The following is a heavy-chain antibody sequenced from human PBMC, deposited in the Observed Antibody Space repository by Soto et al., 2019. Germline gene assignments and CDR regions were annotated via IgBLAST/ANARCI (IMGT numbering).Heavy chain of an antibody. V-gene: IGHV4-59*01. Sequence: PSETLSLTCTVSRGSIRSYHCSWIRQPPGKGLEWIGYIYNSGSTNYSPSLKSRVTISVDTSKNQFSLKLTSVTAADTAVYYCARWGPRWFDPWGQGILVTVSS. CDR3: ARWGPRWFDP. D-gene: IGHD3-16*01. CDR2: IYNSGST. J-gene: IGHJ5*02. CDR1: RGSIRSYH.